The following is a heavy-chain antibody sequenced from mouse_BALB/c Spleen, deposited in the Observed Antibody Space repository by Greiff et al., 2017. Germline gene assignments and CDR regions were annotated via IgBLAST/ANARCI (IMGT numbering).Heavy chain of an antibody. CDR2: IWSGGST. V-gene: IGHV2-2*02. Sequence: VKLMESGPGLVQPSQSLSITCTVSGFSLTSYGVHWVRQSPGKGLEWLGVIWSGGSTDYNAAFISRLSISKDNSKSQVFFKMNSLQANDTAIYYCAREGYAYAMDYWGQGTSVTVSS. CDR1: GFSLTSYG. CDR3: AREGYAYAMDY. D-gene: IGHD2-14*01. J-gene: IGHJ4*01.